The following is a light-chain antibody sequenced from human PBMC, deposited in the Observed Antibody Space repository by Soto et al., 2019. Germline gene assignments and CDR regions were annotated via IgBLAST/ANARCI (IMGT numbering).Light chain of an antibody. V-gene: IGKV3D-20*02. CDR3: QQRNNWPPIT. J-gene: IGKJ5*01. CDR2: GAS. CDR1: QSVSSSY. Sequence: EIVFTQSPGTLSLTPGERATLSCRASQSVSSSYLAWYQQKPGQAPRLLIYGASNRATGVPARLSGSGSGTDFTLTISSLEPEDFALYYCQQRNNWPPITFGQGTRLEIK.